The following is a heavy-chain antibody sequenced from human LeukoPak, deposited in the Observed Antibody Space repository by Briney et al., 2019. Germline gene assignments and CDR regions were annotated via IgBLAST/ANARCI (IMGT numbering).Heavy chain of an antibody. D-gene: IGHD2-15*01. V-gene: IGHV1-46*01. CDR1: GYTFTSYY. J-gene: IGHJ3*02. CDR3: ASLGYCSGGSCYHAFDI. CDR2: INPSGGST. Sequence: ASVKVSCKASGYTFTSYYMHWVRQAPGQGLEWMGIINPSGGSTSYAQKFQGRVTMTRDTSTSTVYMELSSLRSEDTAVYYCASLGYCSGGSCYHAFDIWGQGTMVTVSS.